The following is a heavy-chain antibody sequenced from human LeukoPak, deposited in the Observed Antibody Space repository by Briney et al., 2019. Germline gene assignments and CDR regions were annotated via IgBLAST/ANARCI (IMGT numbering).Heavy chain of an antibody. CDR1: GGSIGGYS. V-gene: IGHV4-59*01. Sequence: PSETLSLTCSVSGGSIGGYSWTWVRQPPRKRLEYIGYISYTGITYYNPSLMSRVTISVATSKNQFSLKLASVTAADTAVYYCARRLYSSGWSYWFDPWGQGTPVTVSS. CDR3: ARRLYSSGWSYWFDP. J-gene: IGHJ5*02. D-gene: IGHD6-19*01. CDR2: ISYTGIT.